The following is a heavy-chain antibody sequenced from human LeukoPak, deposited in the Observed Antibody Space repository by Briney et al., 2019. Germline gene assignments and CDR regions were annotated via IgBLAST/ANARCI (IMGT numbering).Heavy chain of an antibody. D-gene: IGHD2-2*02. CDR2: IYYSGST. CDR3: ARERYCSSTSCYIWFDP. J-gene: IGHJ5*02. Sequence: SETLSLTCTVSGGSISSYYWSWIRQPPGKGLEWIGYIYYSGSTNYNPSLKSRVTISVDTSKNQFSLKLSSVTAADTAVYYCARERYCSSTSCYIWFDPWGQGTLVTVSS. CDR1: GGSISSYY. V-gene: IGHV4-59*12.